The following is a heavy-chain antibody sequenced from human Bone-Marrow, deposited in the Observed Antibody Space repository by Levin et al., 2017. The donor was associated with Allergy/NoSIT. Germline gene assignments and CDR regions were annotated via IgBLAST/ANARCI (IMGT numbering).Heavy chain of an antibody. CDR2: IYDGGST. CDR1: GFTVSSNY. V-gene: IGHV3-66*01. J-gene: IGHJ4*02. Sequence: GESLKISCAASGFTVSSNYMSWVRQAPGKGLEWVSIIYDGGSTYYADSVKGRFIISRDNPKNTLYFQMNSLTAEDTAVYYCARVIVGAGTDYCDYWGQGTLVTVSS. CDR3: ARVIVGAGTDYCDY. D-gene: IGHD1-26*01.